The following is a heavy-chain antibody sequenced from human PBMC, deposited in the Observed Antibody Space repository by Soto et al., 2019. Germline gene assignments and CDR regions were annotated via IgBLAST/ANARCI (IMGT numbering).Heavy chain of an antibody. CDR2: ISYDGSNK. CDR3: AREAPIGIAAAGPFDY. V-gene: IGHV3-30-3*01. Sequence: GGSLRLSCAASGLTFSSYAMHWVRQAPGKGLEWVAVISYDGSNKYYADSVKGRFTISRDNSKNTLYLQMNSLRAEDTAVYYCAREAPIGIAAAGPFDYWGQGTLVTVSS. D-gene: IGHD6-13*01. J-gene: IGHJ4*02. CDR1: GLTFSSYA.